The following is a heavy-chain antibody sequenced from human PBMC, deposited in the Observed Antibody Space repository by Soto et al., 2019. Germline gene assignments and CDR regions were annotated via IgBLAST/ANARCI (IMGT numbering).Heavy chain of an antibody. V-gene: IGHV4-59*01. CDR3: ARGGYFDY. Sequence: SETLSLTCSVSGGSISSYYWSWIRQPPGRGLEWIGYIFYSGSTNYNPTLKSRVTISVDTSRNQFSLKLSSVTAADTAVYYCARGGYFDYWGQGTLVTVSS. CDR2: IFYSGST. CDR1: GGSISSYY. J-gene: IGHJ4*02. D-gene: IGHD3-16*01.